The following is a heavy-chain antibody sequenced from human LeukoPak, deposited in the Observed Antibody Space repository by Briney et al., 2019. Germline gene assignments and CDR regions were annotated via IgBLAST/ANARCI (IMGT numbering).Heavy chain of an antibody. Sequence: PSETLSLTCTVSGGSISSSSYYWGWIRQPPGKGLEWIGSIYYSGSTYYNPSLKSRVTISVDTSKNQFSLKLSSVTAADTAVYYCARRISVAGNHFFDYWGQGTLVTVSS. CDR3: ARRISVAGNHFFDY. CDR1: GGSISSSSYY. CDR2: IYYSGST. J-gene: IGHJ4*02. D-gene: IGHD6-19*01. V-gene: IGHV4-39*07.